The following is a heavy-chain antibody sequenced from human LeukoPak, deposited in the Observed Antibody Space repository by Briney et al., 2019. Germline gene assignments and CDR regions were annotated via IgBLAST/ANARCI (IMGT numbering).Heavy chain of an antibody. CDR3: GRSGAAEGPTHNWFDP. CDR1: GGSISSSNDY. CDR2: IYYSGTT. D-gene: IGHD6-13*01. Sequence: SETLSLTCTVSGGSISSSNDYWGWVRQPPGKGLEWIGSIYYSGTTYYSPSLKSRVTISVDTSKNQFPVKLTSVAAADTAVYYCGRSGAAEGPTHNWFDPWGQGALVTVSS. V-gene: IGHV4-39*01. J-gene: IGHJ5*02.